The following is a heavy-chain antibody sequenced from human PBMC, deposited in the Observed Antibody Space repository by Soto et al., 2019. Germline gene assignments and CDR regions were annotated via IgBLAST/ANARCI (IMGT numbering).Heavy chain of an antibody. CDR2: INPSGGST. V-gene: IGHV1-46*01. D-gene: IGHD6-19*01. J-gene: IGHJ4*02. CDR3: ARDLVLNSSGWEYYFDY. Sequence: QVQLVQSGAEVKKPGASVKVSCKASGYTFTSYYMHWVRQAPGQGLEWMGIINPSGGSTSYAQKFQGRVTMTRDTSTSTVYMELSSLRSEDTAVYYCARDLVLNSSGWEYYFDYWGQGTLVTVSS. CDR1: GYTFTSYY.